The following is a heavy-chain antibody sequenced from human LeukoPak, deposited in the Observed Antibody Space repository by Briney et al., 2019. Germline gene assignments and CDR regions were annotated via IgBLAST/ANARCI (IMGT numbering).Heavy chain of an antibody. CDR3: ARGVDGYYYYGMDV. J-gene: IGHJ6*02. V-gene: IGHV4-61*01. CDR2: IYYSGST. Sequence: PSETLSLTCTVSGGSVSSGSYYWSWIRQPPGKGLEWIGYIYYSGSTNYNPSLKSRVTISVDTSKNQFSLKLSSVTAADTAVYYCARGVDGYYYYGMDVWGQGTTVTVSS. CDR1: GGSVSSGSYY. D-gene: IGHD5-24*01.